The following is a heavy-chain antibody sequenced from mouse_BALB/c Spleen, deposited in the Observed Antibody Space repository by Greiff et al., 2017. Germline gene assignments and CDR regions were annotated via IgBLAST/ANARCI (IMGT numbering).Heavy chain of an antibody. CDR2: IRNKANGYTT. Sequence: EVQLVESGGGLVQPGGSLRLSCATSGFTFTDYYMSWVRQPPGKALEWLGFIRNKANGYTTEYSASVKGRFTISRDNSQSILYLQMNTLRAEDSATYYCARDGGLAYWGQGTLVTVSA. CDR3: ARDGGLAY. CDR1: GFTFTDYY. J-gene: IGHJ3*01. V-gene: IGHV7-3*02.